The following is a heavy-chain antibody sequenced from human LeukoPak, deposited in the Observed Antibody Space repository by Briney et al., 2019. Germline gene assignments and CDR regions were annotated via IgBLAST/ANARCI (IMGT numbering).Heavy chain of an antibody. CDR1: GGSINSGDYY. V-gene: IGHV4-30-4*01. D-gene: IGHD3-22*01. CDR3: ARDSSGYYYAY. CDR2: IYYSGST. J-gene: IGHJ4*02. Sequence: SETLSLTCTVSGGSINSGDYYWSWIRQPPGKGLEWIGYIYYSGSTYYNPSLKSRVTISVDTSKNQFSLKLSSVTAADTAVYYCARDSSGYYYAYWGQGTLVTVSS.